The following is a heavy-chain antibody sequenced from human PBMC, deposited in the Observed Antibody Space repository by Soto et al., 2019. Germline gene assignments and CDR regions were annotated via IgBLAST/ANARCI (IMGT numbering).Heavy chain of an antibody. Sequence: SVHASCTASGYIFTDYYMHWVRQAPGQGLEWMGWINPKSGVTKFVQKFQGRVTMTRDTSISTFYMELSSLKADDTAVYHGARDRGKISGHPWGKGTRFTV. CDR1: GYIFTDYY. J-gene: IGHJ5*02. CDR3: ARDRGKISGHP. D-gene: IGHD2-15*01. V-gene: IGHV1-2*02. CDR2: INPKSGVT.